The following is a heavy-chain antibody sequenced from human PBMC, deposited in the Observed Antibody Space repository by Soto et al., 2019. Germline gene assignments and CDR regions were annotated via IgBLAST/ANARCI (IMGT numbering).Heavy chain of an antibody. D-gene: IGHD3-10*01. CDR1: GFTFSSYS. CDR3: ARDEGGKAGRGHDYYGMDV. CDR2: ISSASNYI. V-gene: IGHV3-21*01. J-gene: IGHJ6*02. Sequence: GGSLRLSCVASGFTFSSYSLNLVRQAPREGLECVASISSASNYIYYADARMVRFTITRVEARDSLCVETDSLIAVDTAFYDCARDEGGKAGRGHDYYGMDVWGQGTTGT.